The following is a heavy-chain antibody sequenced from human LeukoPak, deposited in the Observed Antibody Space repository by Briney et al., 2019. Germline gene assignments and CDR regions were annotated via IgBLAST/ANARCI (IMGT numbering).Heavy chain of an antibody. CDR3: AKATGYLL. J-gene: IGHJ4*02. CDR2: ISVSGTTT. CDR1: GFTFSNYE. V-gene: IGHV3-48*03. Sequence: GGSLRLSCAASGFTFSNYEMNWVRQAPGKGLEWISYISVSGTTTYYADSVKGRFTISRDDAKNSLFLQMNSLRAEDTAVYYCAKATGYLLWGQGTLVTVSS. D-gene: IGHD1-14*01.